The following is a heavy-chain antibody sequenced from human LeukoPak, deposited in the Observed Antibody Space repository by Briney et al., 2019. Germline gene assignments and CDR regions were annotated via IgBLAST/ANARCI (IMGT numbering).Heavy chain of an antibody. J-gene: IGHJ4*02. CDR3: ARLAAAGGY. Sequence: GASVKVSCKASGYTFTSYGISWLRQAPGQGLEWMGWISAYNGNTNYAQKLQGRVTMTTDTFTSTAYMELRSLRSEDTAVYYCARLAAAGGYWGQGTLVTVSS. V-gene: IGHV1-18*01. D-gene: IGHD6-13*01. CDR1: GYTFTSYG. CDR2: ISAYNGNT.